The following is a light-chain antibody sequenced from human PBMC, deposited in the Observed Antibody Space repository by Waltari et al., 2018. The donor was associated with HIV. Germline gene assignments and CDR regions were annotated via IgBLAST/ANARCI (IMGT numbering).Light chain of an antibody. CDR3: CSYGGSSTYVV. CDR2: EVS. V-gene: IGLV2-23*02. Sequence: QSALPQPASVSGSPGQSITISCTGTSSDIGTYDLVSWYQQHPGKAPKLIIYEVSVRPSGVTNRFSGPKSGNTASLSISGLQAETETEYYCCSYGGSSTYVVFGGGTKVTVL. CDR1: SSDIGTYDL. J-gene: IGLJ2*01.